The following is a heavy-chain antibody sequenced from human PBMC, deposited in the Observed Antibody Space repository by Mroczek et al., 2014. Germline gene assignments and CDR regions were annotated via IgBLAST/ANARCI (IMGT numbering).Heavy chain of an antibody. J-gene: IGHJ6*02. Sequence: QVQLQESGPGLVKPSETLSLTCTVSGGSISSYYWSWIRQPPGKGLEWIGYIYYSGSTNYNPSLKSRVTISVDTSKNQFSLKLSSVTAADTAVYYCARDRYGDYRTAHPPRANIYGMDVVGPRDHGHRL. CDR3: ARDRYGDYRTAHPPRANIYGMDV. V-gene: IGHV4-59*01. D-gene: IGHD4-17*01. CDR1: GGSISSYY. CDR2: IYYSGST.